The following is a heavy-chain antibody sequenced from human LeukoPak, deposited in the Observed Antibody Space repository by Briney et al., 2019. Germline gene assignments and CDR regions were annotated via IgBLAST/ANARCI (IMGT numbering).Heavy chain of an antibody. J-gene: IGHJ3*02. D-gene: IGHD3-22*01. CDR1: GGTFSRNS. Sequence: SVKVSCKASGGTFSRNSISWVRQAPGQGLEWMGEMMPIFGTGNYAQKFQGRVTITADESTTTAYMELISLKSDDTAVYYCARANLSYDSTGCYPDAFDIWGQGTMVTVSS. CDR2: MMPIFGTG. V-gene: IGHV1-69*13. CDR3: ARANLSYDSTGCYPDAFDI.